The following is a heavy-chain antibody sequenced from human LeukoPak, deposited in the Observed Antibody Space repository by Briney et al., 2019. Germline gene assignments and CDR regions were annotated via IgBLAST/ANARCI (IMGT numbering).Heavy chain of an antibody. Sequence: GGPLRLSCAGSGFTFSDYCMSWIRQAPGKGLEWVSYISSSGRTIYYADSVKGRFTISRDNAKNSLYLQMNSLRAEDMAVYYCARADCSSSSCYELDYWGQGTLVTVSS. CDR2: ISSSGRTI. D-gene: IGHD2-2*01. J-gene: IGHJ4*02. CDR3: ARADCSSSSCYELDY. V-gene: IGHV3-11*04. CDR1: GFTFSDYC.